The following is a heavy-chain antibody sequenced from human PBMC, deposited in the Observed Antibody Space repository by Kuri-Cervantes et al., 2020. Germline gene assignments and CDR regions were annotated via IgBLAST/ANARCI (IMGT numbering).Heavy chain of an antibody. CDR3: AKGWSGYYASGPDY. D-gene: IGHD3-3*01. V-gene: IGHV3-23*01. CDR1: GFTFSSYA. Sequence: GGSLRLSCAASGFTFSSYAMSWVRQAPGKGLEWVSAISGSGGSTYYADSVKGRFTISRDNSKNTLYLQMNSLRAEDTAVYYCAKGWSGYYASGPDYWGQGTLVTVSS. CDR2: ISGSGGST. J-gene: IGHJ4*02.